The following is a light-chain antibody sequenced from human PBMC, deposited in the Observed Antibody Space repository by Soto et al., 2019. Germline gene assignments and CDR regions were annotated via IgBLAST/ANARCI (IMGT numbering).Light chain of an antibody. V-gene: IGKV1-27*01. J-gene: IGKJ1*01. CDR2: SAS. Sequence: IQMTQSPSSLSASLGDRVTITCRASEGISNYVAWFQQKPGKVPKLLIYSASTLQSGVPSRFRGSGSGTDFTLKISRVEAEDVGTYYCMQALQSPWTFGQGTKVDIK. CDR3: MQALQSPWT. CDR1: EGISNY.